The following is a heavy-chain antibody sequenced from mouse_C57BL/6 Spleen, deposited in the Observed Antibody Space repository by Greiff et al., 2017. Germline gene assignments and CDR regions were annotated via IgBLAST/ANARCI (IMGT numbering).Heavy chain of an antibody. CDR3: ARGGIDSSGLFAY. J-gene: IGHJ3*01. V-gene: IGHV5-4*03. Sequence: EVKLMDSGGGLVKPGGSLKLSCAASGFTFSSYAMSWVRQTPEKRLEWVATISDGGSYTYYPDNVKGRFTISRDNAKNNLYLQMSHLKSEDTAMYYCARGGIDSSGLFAYWGQGTLVTVSA. CDR1: GFTFSSYA. CDR2: ISDGGSYT. D-gene: IGHD3-2*02.